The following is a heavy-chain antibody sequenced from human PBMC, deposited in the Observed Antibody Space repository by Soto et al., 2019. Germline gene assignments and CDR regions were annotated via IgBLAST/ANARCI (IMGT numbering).Heavy chain of an antibody. CDR2: MNHSGST. J-gene: IGHJ6*02. V-gene: IGHV4-34*01. Sequence: QVQLQQWGAGLLKPSETLSLTCAVYGGSFSGYYWSWIRQPPGKGLEWIGEMNHSGSTNYNPSLRSRVTISVDTSENQFSLKVSSVTAADTAVYYCARGDIVVVVAATSADYYYGMDVWGQGTTVTVSS. CDR1: GGSFSGYY. CDR3: ARGDIVVVVAATSADYYYGMDV. D-gene: IGHD2-15*01.